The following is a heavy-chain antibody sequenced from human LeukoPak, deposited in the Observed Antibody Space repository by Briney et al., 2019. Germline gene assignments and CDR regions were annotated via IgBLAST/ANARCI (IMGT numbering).Heavy chain of an antibody. CDR2: INSDGSST. CDR3: ARVSGWYVSAAAFDI. V-gene: IGHV3-74*01. CDR1: GFTFSSYW. Sequence: GGSLRLSCAASGFTFSSYWMHWVRQAPGKGLVWVSRINSDGSSTSYADSVKGRFTISRDNAKNTLYLQMNSLRAEDTAVYYCARVSGWYVSAAAFDIWGQGTMVTVSS. D-gene: IGHD6-13*01. J-gene: IGHJ3*02.